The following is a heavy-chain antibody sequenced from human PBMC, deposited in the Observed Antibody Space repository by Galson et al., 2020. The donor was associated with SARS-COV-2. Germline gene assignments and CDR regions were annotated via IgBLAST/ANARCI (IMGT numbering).Heavy chain of an antibody. V-gene: IGHV1-2*02. Sequence: ASVTVSCKTSGYTFTGYYMHWVRQAPGQGLEWMGWINPNSGGTNYAQKFQGRVTMTRDTSISTAYMELSRLRSDDTAVYYCASWAYGDSSDYYFDYWCQGTLVTVSS. CDR3: ASWAYGDSSDYYFDY. J-gene: IGHJ4*02. CDR1: GYTFTGYY. D-gene: IGHD4-17*01. CDR2: INPNSGGT.